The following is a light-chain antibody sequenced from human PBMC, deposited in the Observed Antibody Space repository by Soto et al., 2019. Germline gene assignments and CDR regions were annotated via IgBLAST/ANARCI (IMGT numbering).Light chain of an antibody. CDR2: ENN. J-gene: IGLJ3*02. CDR1: SSNIGNNY. V-gene: IGLV1-51*01. Sequence: QSVLTQPPSVSAAPGQKVTISCSGSSSNIGNNYVSWYQQLPGTAPKLLIYENNKRPSGIPDRFSGSKSGTSATLGITGLQTGDEAVYYCGTWDKSLSAGVFGGGTKVTVL. CDR3: GTWDKSLSAGV.